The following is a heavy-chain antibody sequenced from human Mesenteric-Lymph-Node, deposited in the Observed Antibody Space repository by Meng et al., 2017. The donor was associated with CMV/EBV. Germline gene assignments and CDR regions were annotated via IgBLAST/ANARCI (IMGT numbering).Heavy chain of an antibody. CDR2: ISGSGGST. Sequence: FSCSRYAMSWVRQAPGKGLEWVSAISGSGGSTYYADSVKGRFTISRDNSKNTLYLQMNSLRAEDTAVYYCAKSGYSSGWDGRYFFDYWGQGTLVTVSS. CDR3: AKSGYSSGWDGRYFFDY. D-gene: IGHD6-19*01. J-gene: IGHJ4*02. V-gene: IGHV3-23*01. CDR1: FSCSRYA.